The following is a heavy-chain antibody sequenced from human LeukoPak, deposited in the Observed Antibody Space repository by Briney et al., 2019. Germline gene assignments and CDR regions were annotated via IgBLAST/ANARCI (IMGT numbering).Heavy chain of an antibody. CDR2: ISSGSGYI. CDR3: ARGRFSDYVWGSYRFGGDNFDY. V-gene: IGHV3-21*01. CDR1: GFTFSSYS. Sequence: GGSLRLSCAASGFTFSSYSMNWVRQAPGKGLEWVSSISSGSGYIYYADSVKGRFTISRDNAKNLLYLHMNSLRVEDTAVYYCARGRFSDYVWGSYRFGGDNFDYWGQGTLVTVSS. D-gene: IGHD3-16*02. J-gene: IGHJ4*02.